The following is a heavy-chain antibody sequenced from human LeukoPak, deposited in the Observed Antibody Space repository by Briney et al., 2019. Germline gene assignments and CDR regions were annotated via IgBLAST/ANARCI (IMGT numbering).Heavy chain of an antibody. Sequence: KPSETLSLTCSVSGGSISSSSYYWGWIRQPPGKGLEWIGSVYNSGNTYYNPSLKSRVTMSVDTSKNQISLKLSSVNVADTAVYYCARRASTATGPDNWGRGTLVTVSS. CDR3: ARRASTATGPDN. V-gene: IGHV4-39*01. J-gene: IGHJ4*02. CDR2: VYNSGNT. D-gene: IGHD1-26*01. CDR1: GGSISSSSYY.